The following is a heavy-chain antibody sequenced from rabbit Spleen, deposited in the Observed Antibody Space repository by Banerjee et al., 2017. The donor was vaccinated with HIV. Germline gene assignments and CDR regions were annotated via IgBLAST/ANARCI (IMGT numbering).Heavy chain of an antibody. V-gene: IGHV1S7*01. Sequence: QSLEESGGGLVQPGGSLKLSCKASGFTLSSYYMNWVRQAPGKGLEWIGYIDPVFGITYYANWVNGRFSISRENAQNTVFLQMTSLTAADTATYFCARETSSGWGVVSYYFNLWGPGTLVTVS. CDR1: GFTLSSYY. CDR3: ARETSSGWGVVSYYFNL. J-gene: IGHJ4*01. CDR2: IDPVFGIT. D-gene: IGHD4-1*01.